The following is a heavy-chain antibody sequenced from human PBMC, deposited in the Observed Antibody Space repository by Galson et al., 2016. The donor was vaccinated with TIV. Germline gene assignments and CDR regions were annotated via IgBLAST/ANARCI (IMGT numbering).Heavy chain of an antibody. D-gene: IGHD7-27*01. CDR3: AREYHQYGTNWYSYYYYYGMDI. CDR1: GFAFRSSA. J-gene: IGHJ6*02. Sequence: SLRLSCAASGFAFRSSAMYWIRQAPGKGLQCVAIISYDGNYKYYADSVKGRFTISRDNSMNRLYLQMNGLTPADTAFYYCAREYHQYGTNWYSYYYYYGMDIWSQGTTVTVS. CDR2: ISYDGNYK. V-gene: IGHV3-30*04.